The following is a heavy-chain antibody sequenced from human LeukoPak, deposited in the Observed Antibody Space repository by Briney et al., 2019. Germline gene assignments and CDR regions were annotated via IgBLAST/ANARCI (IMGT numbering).Heavy chain of an antibody. V-gene: IGHV3-21*01. CDR1: GFTFSSYS. CDR2: ISSSSSYI. CDR3: ASTIFGVVSQDY. D-gene: IGHD3-3*01. Sequence: PGGSLRLSCAASGFTFSSYSMNWVRQAPGKGLEWVSSISSSSSYIYYADSVKGRFTISRDNAKNSLYLQMNSLRAEDTAVYYCASTIFGVVSQDYWGQGTLVTVSS. J-gene: IGHJ4*02.